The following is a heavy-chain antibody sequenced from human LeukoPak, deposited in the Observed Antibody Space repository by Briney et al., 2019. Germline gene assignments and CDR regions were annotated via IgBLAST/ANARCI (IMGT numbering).Heavy chain of an antibody. V-gene: IGHV4-34*01. CDR3: ARPYCSRGSCYRDFDY. CDR2: INDSGST. Sequence: SETLSLTWAVSGGSLRDHYWSWIRQVPGKGLEWIGEINDSGSTNYNPSLEGRVTLSVDPSKNQFSLKMRSVTAADTSVYYCARPYCSRGSCYRDFDYWGQGTLVTVSS. D-gene: IGHD2-15*01. CDR1: GGSLRDHY. J-gene: IGHJ4*02.